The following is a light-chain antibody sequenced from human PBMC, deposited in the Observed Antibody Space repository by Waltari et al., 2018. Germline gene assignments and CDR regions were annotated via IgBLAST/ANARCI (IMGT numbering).Light chain of an antibody. CDR2: GAS. CDR3: QHYVRLPVS. V-gene: IGKV3-20*01. CDR1: QSVSRS. J-gene: IGKJ1*01. Sequence: EIVLTQSPGTLSSSPGERATLACRASQSVSRSLAWYQQKPGQAPRRLIYGASSRATGVPDRFSGSGSGTDFSLTISRLEPEDFAVYYCQHYVRLPVSFGQGTKVEIK.